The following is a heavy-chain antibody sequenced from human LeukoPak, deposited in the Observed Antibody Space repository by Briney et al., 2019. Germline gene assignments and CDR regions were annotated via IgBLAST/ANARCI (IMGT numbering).Heavy chain of an antibody. Sequence: SETLSLTCTVSGGSISSGDYHWSWIRQPPGKGLEWIGEINHSGSTNYNPSLKSRVTISVDTSKNQFPLKLSSVAAADTAVYYCARDPSSYDILTGYYTAHWFDPWGQGTLVTVSS. J-gene: IGHJ5*02. CDR3: ARDPSSYDILTGYYTAHWFDP. D-gene: IGHD3-9*01. V-gene: IGHV4-39*06. CDR1: GGSISSGDYH. CDR2: INHSGST.